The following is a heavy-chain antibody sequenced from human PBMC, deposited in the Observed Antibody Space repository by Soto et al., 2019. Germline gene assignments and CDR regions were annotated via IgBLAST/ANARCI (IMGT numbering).Heavy chain of an antibody. Sequence: SVKVSSKAGGGPFSSYAISWVRQAPGQGLEWMGGIIPIFGTANYAQKFQGRVTITADESTSTAYMELSSLRSEDTAVYYCARELALARDKYYFDYWGQGTLVTVSS. CDR2: IIPIFGTA. CDR1: GGPFSSYA. D-gene: IGHD6-6*01. V-gene: IGHV1-69*13. J-gene: IGHJ4*02. CDR3: ARELALARDKYYFDY.